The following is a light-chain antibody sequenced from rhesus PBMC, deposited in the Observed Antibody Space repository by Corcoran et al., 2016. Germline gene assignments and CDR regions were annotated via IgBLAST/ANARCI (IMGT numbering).Light chain of an antibody. CDR1: QSVSSY. Sequence: QVILTQSPAILSLSPGERATLSCRASQSVSSYLAWYQQKPGQAPRLLMYGASSRATGIPDRFTGSGSVTDFTLPISSLEPEDVGLYQCYQHSSGWTFDQGTKVEIK. V-gene: IGKV3-10*01. J-gene: IGKJ1*01. CDR3: YQHSSGWT. CDR2: GAS.